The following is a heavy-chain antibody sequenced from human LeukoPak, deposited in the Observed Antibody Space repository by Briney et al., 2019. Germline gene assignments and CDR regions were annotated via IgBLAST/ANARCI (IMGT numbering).Heavy chain of an antibody. CDR1: GGSISSNSHY. J-gene: IGHJ5*02. V-gene: IGHV4-39*01. CDR2: MSYSGYT. CDR3: ARTSTSWS. Sequence: PSETLSLTCTVSGGSISSNSHYWGWIRQPPGKGLEWIVSMSYSGYTYYNPSLKSRVTISVDTSENQFSLKLSSVTAADTAVYYCARTSTSWSWGQGTLVTVSS. D-gene: IGHD6-13*01.